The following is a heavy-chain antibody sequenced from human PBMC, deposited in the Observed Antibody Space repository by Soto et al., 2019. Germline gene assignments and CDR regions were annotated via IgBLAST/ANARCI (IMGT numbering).Heavy chain of an antibody. CDR3: ARSMVVVTAADY. CDR2: INTGNGNT. Sequence: QVQLVQSGAEVKKPGASVKVSCKASGYTFTSYAMTWVRQAPGQRLEWMGWINTGNGNTKYSQKFQGRVTITTDTSAKTAYMELSSLRSQDTAVYDCARSMVVVTAADYGGQGPLVTVSS. D-gene: IGHD2-21*02. V-gene: IGHV1-3*04. J-gene: IGHJ4*02. CDR1: GYTFTSYA.